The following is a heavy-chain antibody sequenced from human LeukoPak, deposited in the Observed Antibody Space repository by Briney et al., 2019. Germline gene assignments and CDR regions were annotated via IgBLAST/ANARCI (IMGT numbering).Heavy chain of an antibody. CDR1: GGSFSGYY. CDR2: INHSGST. D-gene: IGHD6-19*01. Sequence: PSETLSLTCAVYGGSFSGYYWSWIRQPPGKGLEWIGEINHSGSTNYNPSLKSRVTISVDTSKNQFSLKLSSMTAADTAVYYCARRRDHRYSSGWYSPFDYWGQGTLVTVS. J-gene: IGHJ4*02. V-gene: IGHV4-34*01. CDR3: ARRRDHRYSSGWYSPFDY.